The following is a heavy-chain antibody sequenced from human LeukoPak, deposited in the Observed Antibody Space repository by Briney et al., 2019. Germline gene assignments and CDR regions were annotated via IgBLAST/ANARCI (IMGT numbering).Heavy chain of an antibody. CDR2: ISYDGSNK. D-gene: IGHD6-13*01. J-gene: IGHJ6*02. CDR1: GFTFSSYA. Sequence: PGRSLRLSCAASGFTFSSYAMHWVRQAPGKGLEWVAVISYDGSNKYYADPVKGRFTISRDNSKNTLYLQMNSLRAEDTAVYYCASRIAAAALYYYYGMYVWGQGTTVTVSS. CDR3: ASRIAAAALYYYYGMYV. V-gene: IGHV3-30-3*01.